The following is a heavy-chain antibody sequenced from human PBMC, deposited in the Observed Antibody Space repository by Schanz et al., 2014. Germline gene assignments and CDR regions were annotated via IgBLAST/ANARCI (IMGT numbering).Heavy chain of an antibody. J-gene: IGHJ4*02. V-gene: IGHV1-3*01. CDR1: EYSFTSYS. CDR3: ARDAADFYDILTEEDY. D-gene: IGHD3-9*01. CDR2: ISVYTGNT. Sequence: QVHLVQSGAEVKRPGASVKVSCKASEYSFTSYSMHWVRQAPGQGLEWMGWISVYTGNTKYGQKVQGRVTITRDTSASTAYMELSSLRSDDTAVYYCARDAADFYDILTEEDYWGQGTLVTVSS.